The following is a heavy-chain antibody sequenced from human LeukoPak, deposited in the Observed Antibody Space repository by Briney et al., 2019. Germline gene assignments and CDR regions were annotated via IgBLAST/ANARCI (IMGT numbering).Heavy chain of an antibody. D-gene: IGHD1-26*01. CDR3: ARDGNSGSYYPHLSFDY. CDR1: GFTFSSYS. J-gene: IGHJ4*02. CDR2: ISSSSSTI. V-gene: IGHV3-48*01. Sequence: LSGGSLRLSCAASGFTFSSYSMNWVRQAPGKGLEWVSYISSSSSTIYYADSVKGRFTISRDNAKNSLYLQMNSLRAEDTAVYCCARDGNSGSYYPHLSFDYWGQGTLVTVSS.